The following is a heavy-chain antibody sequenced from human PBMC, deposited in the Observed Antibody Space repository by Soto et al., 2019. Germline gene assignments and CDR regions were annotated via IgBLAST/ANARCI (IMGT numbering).Heavy chain of an antibody. CDR1: GYPFTNFG. D-gene: IGHD6-19*01. CDR2: VSGYNGNT. V-gene: IGHV1-18*04. CDR3: ASSLAVAPFDF. J-gene: IGHJ4*02. Sequence: QVQLVQSGAEVKKPGASVKVSCKASGYPFTNFGISWLRQAPGQGLEWMGWVSGYNGNTRYEENTQGRVPITRDTSTSTAYMELRNLRSDDTAVYFCASSLAVAPFDFWGQGTLVTVSS.